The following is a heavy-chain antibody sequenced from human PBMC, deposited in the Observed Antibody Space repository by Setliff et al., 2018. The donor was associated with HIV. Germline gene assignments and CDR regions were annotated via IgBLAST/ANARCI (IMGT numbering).Heavy chain of an antibody. D-gene: IGHD4-17*01. Sequence: SETLSLTCTVSGGSISSHYWSWIRQPPEKGLEWIGYIYYSGSTNYNPSLKSRVTISVATSKNQFSLKLNSVTTADTAVYYCAKGAGFYGDYTFDHWGQGRQVTVSS. J-gene: IGHJ4*02. V-gene: IGHV4-59*11. CDR1: GGSISSHY. CDR2: IYYSGST. CDR3: AKGAGFYGDYTFDH.